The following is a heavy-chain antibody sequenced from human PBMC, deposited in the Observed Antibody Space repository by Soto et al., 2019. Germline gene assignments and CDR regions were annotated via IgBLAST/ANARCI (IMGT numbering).Heavy chain of an antibody. D-gene: IGHD2-15*01. CDR1: GYIFAGYY. CDR2: INPNGGAT. J-gene: IGHJ6*02. CDR3: ARVSYCSGGSCSPFYYYYGMDV. Sequence: ASVKVSCKASGYIFAGYYMAWVRQAPGQGLEWMGWINPNGGATDYPPQFQDRVTMTRGMSITTAYMDLTRLTSDDTAVYYCARVSYCSGGSCSPFYYYYGMDVWGQGTTVTVSS. V-gene: IGHV1-2*02.